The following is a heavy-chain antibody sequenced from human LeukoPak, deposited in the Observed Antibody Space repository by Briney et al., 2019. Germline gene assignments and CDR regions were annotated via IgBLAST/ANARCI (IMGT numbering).Heavy chain of an antibody. CDR3: ARDTGGPYSSSWYNWFDP. Sequence: ASVKVSCKASGYTFTSYYMHWVRQAPGQGLEWMGIINPSGGSTSYAQKFQGRVTMTRDMSTSTVYMELSSLRSEDTAVYYCARDTGGPYSSSWYNWFDPWGQGTLVTVSS. CDR2: INPSGGST. J-gene: IGHJ5*02. CDR1: GYTFTSYY. V-gene: IGHV1-46*01. D-gene: IGHD6-13*01.